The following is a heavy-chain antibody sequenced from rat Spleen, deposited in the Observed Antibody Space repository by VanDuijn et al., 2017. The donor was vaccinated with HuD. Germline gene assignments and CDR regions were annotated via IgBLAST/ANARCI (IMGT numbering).Heavy chain of an antibody. CDR3: ASRTANWFAY. D-gene: IGHD5-1*01. CDR2: ITNSGGST. V-gene: IGHV5S13*01. Sequence: EVQLVESDGGLVQPGRSLKLSCAASGFTFSNYGMAWVRQAPTKGLEWVASITNSGGSTYYRDSVKGRFTISRENAKNTLYLQMDSLRSEDTATYYCASRTANWFAYWGQGTLVTVSS. J-gene: IGHJ3*01. CDR1: GFTFSNYG.